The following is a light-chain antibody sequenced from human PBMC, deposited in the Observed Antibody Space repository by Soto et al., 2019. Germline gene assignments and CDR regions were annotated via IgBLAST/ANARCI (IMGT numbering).Light chain of an antibody. CDR3: QVWDSSSDHRVV. CDR1: NIAIKS. Sequence: SYELTQAPSVSVAPGQTARITCGGNNIAIKSVHWYQQKPGQAPVLVVYDDGGRPSGIPERFSGSNSGNTATLTITRVEAGDEADYHCQVWDSSSDHRVVFGGGTKVTVL. V-gene: IGLV3-21*02. CDR2: DDG. J-gene: IGLJ2*01.